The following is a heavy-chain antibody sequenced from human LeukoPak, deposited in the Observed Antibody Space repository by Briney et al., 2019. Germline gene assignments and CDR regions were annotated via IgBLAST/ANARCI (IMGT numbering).Heavy chain of an antibody. CDR3: ARDHPLYYDFWSGYSFDP. D-gene: IGHD3-3*01. V-gene: IGHV1-2*02. Sequence: ASVKVSCKASGYTFTGDYMHWVRQAPGQGLEWMGWINPNSGGTNYAQKFQGRVTMTRDTSISTAYMELSRLRSDDTAVYYCARDHPLYYDFWSGYSFDPWGQGTLVTVSS. CDR1: GYTFTGDY. CDR2: INPNSGGT. J-gene: IGHJ5*02.